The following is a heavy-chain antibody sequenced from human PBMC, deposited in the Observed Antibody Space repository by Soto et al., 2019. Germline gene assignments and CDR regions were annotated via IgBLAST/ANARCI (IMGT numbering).Heavy chain of an antibody. Sequence: GGSLRLACAASGFTFSDHYMSWIRQAPGKGLEWIGYSSNSGSFTRYADSVKGRFSISRDNAKNSLYLQINSLRGDDTAVYYCVRSGDNYNLLDYWGPGT. CDR2: SSNSGSFT. CDR1: GFTFSDHY. J-gene: IGHJ4*02. V-gene: IGHV3-11*06. CDR3: VRSGDNYNLLDY. D-gene: IGHD1-1*01.